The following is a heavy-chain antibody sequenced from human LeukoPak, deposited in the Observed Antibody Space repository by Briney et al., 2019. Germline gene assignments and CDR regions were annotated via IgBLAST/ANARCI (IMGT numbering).Heavy chain of an antibody. CDR1: DGSISGYF. J-gene: IGHJ6*02. CDR3: ARHKPGTYYYGMDV. CDR2: IYYSGST. V-gene: IGHV4-59*08. D-gene: IGHD3-16*01. Sequence: SETLSLTCTVSDGSISGYFWSWIRQPPGKELEWIGYIYYSGSTNYNPSLKSRVTISVDTSKNQFFLKLSSVTAADTAVYYCARHKPGTYYYGMDVWGQGTTVTVSS.